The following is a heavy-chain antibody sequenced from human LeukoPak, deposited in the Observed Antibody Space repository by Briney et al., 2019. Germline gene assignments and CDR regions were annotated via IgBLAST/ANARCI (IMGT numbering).Heavy chain of an antibody. D-gene: IGHD3-16*01. CDR3: ATPGDFDY. Sequence: SVEVSCKASGGTFSSYAISWVRQAPGQGLEWMGRIIPILGIANYAQKFQGRVTITADKSTSTAYMELSSLRSEDTAVYYCATPGDFDYWGQGTLVTVSS. CDR2: IIPILGIA. CDR1: GGTFSSYA. J-gene: IGHJ4*02. V-gene: IGHV1-69*04.